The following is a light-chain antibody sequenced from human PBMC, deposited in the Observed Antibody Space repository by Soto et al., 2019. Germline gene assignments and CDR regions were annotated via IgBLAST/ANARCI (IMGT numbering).Light chain of an antibody. CDR3: GSITRSSTLV. J-gene: IGLJ3*02. CDR1: SSDVGGFEY. V-gene: IGLV2-14*01. Sequence: QSALSQPASVSGSPGQSITISCTGTSSDVGGFEYVSWYQHQPGKAPKLIIYDVTKRPSGVSNRFSGSKSGNTASLTISGIQAEDEGDYYCGSITRSSTLVFGGGTKLTVL. CDR2: DVT.